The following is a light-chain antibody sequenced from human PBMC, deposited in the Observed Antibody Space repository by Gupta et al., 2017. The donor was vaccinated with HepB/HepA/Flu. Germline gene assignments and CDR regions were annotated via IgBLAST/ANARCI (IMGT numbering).Light chain of an antibody. J-gene: IGKJ1*01. CDR1: QSINSY. CDR3: QQYKSYASWT. CDR2: KAS. Sequence: DIQMTQSPSTLSASVGDRVTITCRASQSINSYLAWYQQKPGKAPKLLIYKASSLESGVPSRFSGSGFETEFTLTISSRQPDDFATYYCQQYKSYASWTFGQGTKVEIK. V-gene: IGKV1-5*03.